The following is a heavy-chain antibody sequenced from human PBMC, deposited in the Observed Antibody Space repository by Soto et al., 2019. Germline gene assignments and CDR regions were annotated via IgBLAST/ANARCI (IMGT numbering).Heavy chain of an antibody. D-gene: IGHD3-3*01. Sequence: GASVKVSCKASGYTFTSYGISWVRQAPGQGLEWMGWISAYNGNTNYAQKLQGRVTMTTDTSTSTAYMELRSLRSDDTAVYYCARALQYDFWSGYFDNWFDPWGQGTLVTVSS. CDR2: ISAYNGNT. V-gene: IGHV1-18*04. J-gene: IGHJ5*02. CDR3: ARALQYDFWSGYFDNWFDP. CDR1: GYTFTSYG.